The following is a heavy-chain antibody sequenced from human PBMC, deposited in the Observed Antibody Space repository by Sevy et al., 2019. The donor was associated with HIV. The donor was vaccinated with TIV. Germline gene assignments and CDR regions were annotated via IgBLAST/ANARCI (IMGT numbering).Heavy chain of an antibody. V-gene: IGHV3-7*01. CDR3: ARSYAAYSSADY. Sequence: GGSLRLSYAASGFTFSSYWMSWVRQAPGKGLEWVANIKQDGSERYYVDSVRGRFTISRDSAKNSLYLQMNSLRDGDTAVYYCARSYAAYSSADYWGQGTLVTVSS. D-gene: IGHD6-19*01. J-gene: IGHJ4*02. CDR1: GFTFSSYW. CDR2: IKQDGSER.